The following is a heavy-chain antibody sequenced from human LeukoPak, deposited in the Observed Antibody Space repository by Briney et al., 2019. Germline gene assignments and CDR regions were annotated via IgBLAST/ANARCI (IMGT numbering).Heavy chain of an antibody. CDR3: ARHRSGWLQSSFDY. V-gene: IGHV4-59*08. CDR1: GASISSHY. D-gene: IGHD5-24*01. CDR2: IHYSGST. J-gene: IGHJ4*02. Sequence: SETLSLTCTVSGASISSHYWSWIRQPPGKGLEWIGYIHYSGSTKHKPSLESRVTISIDTSKNQFSLKLSSVTAADTAVYYCARHRSGWLQSSFDYWGQGTLVTVSS.